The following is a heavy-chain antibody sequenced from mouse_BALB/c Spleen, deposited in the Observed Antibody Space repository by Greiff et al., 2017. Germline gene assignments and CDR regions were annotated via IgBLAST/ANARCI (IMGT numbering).Heavy chain of an antibody. CDR2: INPSNGRT. CDR1: GYTFTSYW. CDR3: AIYYEYDWFAY. D-gene: IGHD2-4*01. J-gene: IGHJ3*01. Sequence: QVQLQQPGAELVKPGASVKLSCKASGYTFTSYWMHWVKQRPGQGLEWIGEINPSNGRTNYNEKFKSKATLTVDKSSSTAYMQLSSLTSEDSAVYYCAIYYEYDWFAYWGQGTLVTVSA. V-gene: IGHV1S81*02.